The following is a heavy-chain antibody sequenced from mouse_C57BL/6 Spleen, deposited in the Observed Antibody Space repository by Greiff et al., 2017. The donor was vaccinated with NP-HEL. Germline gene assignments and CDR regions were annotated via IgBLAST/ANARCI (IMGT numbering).Heavy chain of an antibody. CDR2: INYDGSST. J-gene: IGHJ2*01. CDR3: AREGYWYYFDY. CDR1: GFTFSDYY. D-gene: IGHD4-1*01. Sequence: DVMLVESEGGLVQPGSSMKLSCTASGFTFSDYYMAWVRQVPEKGLEWVANINYDGSSTYYLDSLKSRFIISRDNAKNILYLQMSSLKSEDTATYYCAREGYWYYFDYWGQGTTLTVSS. V-gene: IGHV5-16*01.